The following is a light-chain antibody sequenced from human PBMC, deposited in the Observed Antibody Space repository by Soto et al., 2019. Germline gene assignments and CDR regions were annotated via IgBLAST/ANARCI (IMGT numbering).Light chain of an antibody. CDR1: QSLLHSNGYNY. Sequence: IVRNQSPLSLPVTPGEPASNSCRSSQSLLHSNGYNYLDWYLQKPGQSPQLLIYLGSNRSSGVHDRFSGSGSGTDFTLKISRVEAEDVGVYYCLQALQTRTCGQGTKVDIK. J-gene: IGKJ1*01. V-gene: IGKV2-28*01. CDR3: LQALQTRT. CDR2: LGS.